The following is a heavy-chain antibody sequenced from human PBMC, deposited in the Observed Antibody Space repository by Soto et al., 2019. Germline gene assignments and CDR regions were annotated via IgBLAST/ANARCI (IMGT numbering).Heavy chain of an antibody. D-gene: IGHD5-12*01. Sequence: QVQLVQSGAEVRQPASSVKVSCKTSGGTFSSYAISWVRQAPGQGLEWMGGIVPIVGTTTYAQKFQGRVTITADEATSIAYMQLSRLRSDDTGVYYCVRVVAIPGYPDHWGQGTLGTVSS. CDR2: IVPIVGTT. V-gene: IGHV1-69*12. J-gene: IGHJ4*02. CDR1: GGTFSSYA. CDR3: VRVVAIPGYPDH.